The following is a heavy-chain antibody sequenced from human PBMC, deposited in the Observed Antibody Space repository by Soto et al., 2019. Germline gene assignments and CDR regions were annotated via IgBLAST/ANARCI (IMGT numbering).Heavy chain of an antibody. CDR3: TTGLSSSSSG. Sequence: EVQLVESGGGLVEPGGSLRLSCAASGFIFTNAWMSWVRQAPGKGLEWVGRIKSKTDGGTTDYAAAVQGRFSISRDDSKNTLYLQMDSLKTEDTAVYYCTTGLSSSSSGWGQGTLVTVSS. V-gene: IGHV3-15*01. CDR1: GFIFTNAW. J-gene: IGHJ4*02. CDR2: IKSKTDGGTT. D-gene: IGHD6-6*01.